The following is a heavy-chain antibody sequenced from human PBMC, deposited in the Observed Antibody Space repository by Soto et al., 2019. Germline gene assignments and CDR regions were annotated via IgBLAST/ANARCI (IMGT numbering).Heavy chain of an antibody. D-gene: IGHD5-12*01. V-gene: IGHV1-69*13. CDR3: ARDLEMATSDDAFDI. CDR2: IIPIFGTA. J-gene: IGHJ3*02. CDR1: GGTFSSYA. Sequence: GASVKVSCKVSGGTFSSYAISWVRQAPGQGLEWMGGIIPIFGTANYAQKFQGRVTITADESTSTAYMELSSLRSEDTAVYYCARDLEMATSDDAFDIWGQGTMVTVSS.